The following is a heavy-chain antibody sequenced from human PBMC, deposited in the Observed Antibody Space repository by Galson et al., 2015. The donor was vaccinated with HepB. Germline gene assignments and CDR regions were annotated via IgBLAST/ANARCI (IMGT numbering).Heavy chain of an antibody. Sequence: SVKVSCKASGGTFSNYTFSWVRQAPGQGPEWMGRIIPILGLANYAQKFQGRVTMTTQKSTGTAYVEMRSLTSDDTAVYYCARDSRLELQLNNYYSYGMDVWGQGTAVLVS. D-gene: IGHD1-7*01. CDR2: IIPILGLA. V-gene: IGHV1-69*04. CDR3: ARDSRLELQLNNYYSYGMDV. CDR1: GGTFSNYT. J-gene: IGHJ6*02.